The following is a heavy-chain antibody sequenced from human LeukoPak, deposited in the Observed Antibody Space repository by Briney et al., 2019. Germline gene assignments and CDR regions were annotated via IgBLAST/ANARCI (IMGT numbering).Heavy chain of an antibody. CDR2: IYTSGST. J-gene: IGHJ4*02. D-gene: IGHD3-9*01. CDR1: GGSISSGSYY. Sequence: SQTLSLTCTVSGGSISSGSYYWSWIRQPAGKGLEWIGRIYTSGSTNYNPSLKSRVTISVDTSKNQFSLKLSSATAADTAVYYCAREVYDILTGYPSWGQGTLVTVSS. V-gene: IGHV4-61*02. CDR3: AREVYDILTGYPS.